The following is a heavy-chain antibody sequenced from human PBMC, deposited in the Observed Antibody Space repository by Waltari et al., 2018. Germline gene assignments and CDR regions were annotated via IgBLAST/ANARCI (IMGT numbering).Heavy chain of an antibody. D-gene: IGHD4-17*01. CDR1: GFIFPSSG. V-gene: IGHV3-33*01. Sequence: QVQLLESGGGVVQPGRSLRLSCSASGFIFPSSGMYWVRQAPGKGLEWVAVIWNDGSLKYYTDSVKGRFTISRDNSENTLYLQMSGLRPEDTAVYYCARSVTTGSGYMDVWGKGTTVTVSS. CDR3: ARSVTTGSGYMDV. J-gene: IGHJ6*03. CDR2: IWNDGSLK.